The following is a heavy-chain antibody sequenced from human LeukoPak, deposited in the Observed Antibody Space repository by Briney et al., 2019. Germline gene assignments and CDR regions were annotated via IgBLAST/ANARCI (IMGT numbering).Heavy chain of an antibody. CDR2: IYYSGST. D-gene: IGHD2-21*01. CDR3: ARVFPYYYYMDV. J-gene: IGHJ6*03. CDR1: GGSISSYY. V-gene: IGHV4-59*01. Sequence: SETLSLTCTVSGGSISSYYWSWIRQPPGKGLEWIGYIYYSGSTNYNPSLKSRVTISVDTSKNQFSLKLSSVTAADTAVYYCARVFPYYYYMDVWGKGTTVTVSS.